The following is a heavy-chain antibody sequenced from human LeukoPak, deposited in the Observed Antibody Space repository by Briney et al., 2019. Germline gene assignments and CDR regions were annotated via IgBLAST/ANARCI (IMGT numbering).Heavy chain of an antibody. CDR3: ASRSYYHAGGGAFDI. V-gene: IGHV4-59*08. J-gene: IGHJ3*02. CDR1: GGSISRYY. Sequence: SETLSLTCTVSGGSISRYYWSWIRQPPGKGLEWIGSMDDSGSTNYNPSLKSRVNISVDTSKNQFSLRLSSVTAADTAVYYCASRSYYHAGGGAFDIWGQGTMVTVSS. CDR2: MDDSGST. D-gene: IGHD3-10*01.